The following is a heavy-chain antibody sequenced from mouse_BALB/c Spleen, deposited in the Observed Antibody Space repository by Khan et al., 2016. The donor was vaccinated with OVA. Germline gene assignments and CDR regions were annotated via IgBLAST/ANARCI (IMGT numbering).Heavy chain of an antibody. D-gene: IGHD1-1*01. J-gene: IGHJ3*01. V-gene: IGHV5-17*02. CDR1: GFTFSNFG. CDR3: ARRHITDAWFAD. CDR2: ISSGSNTI. Sequence: EVELVEPGGGLVQPGGSRKLSCAASGFTFSNFGMHWVRQAPEKGLEWVAYISSGSNTIYYTDTVKGRFTISRDNPKHTLFLQMTSLMSEDTAIYYCARRHITDAWFADWSQGTLVTVSA.